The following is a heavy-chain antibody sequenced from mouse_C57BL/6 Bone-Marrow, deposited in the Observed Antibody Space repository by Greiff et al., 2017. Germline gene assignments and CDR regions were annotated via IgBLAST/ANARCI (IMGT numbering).Heavy chain of an antibody. V-gene: IGHV1-19*01. CDR2: INPYNGGT. J-gene: IGHJ2*01. D-gene: IGHD2-1*01. CDR1: GYTFTDYY. CDR3: ARGVRVLFDY. Sequence: EVQLQQSGPVLVKPGASVKMSCKASGYTFTDYYMNWVKQSHGKSLEWIGVINPYNGGTSYNQKFKGKATLTVDKSSSTAYMELNSLTSEDSAVYYCARGVRVLFDYWGQGTTLTVSS.